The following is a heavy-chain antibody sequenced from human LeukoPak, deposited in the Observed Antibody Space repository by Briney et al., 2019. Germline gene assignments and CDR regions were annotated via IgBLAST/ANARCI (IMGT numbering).Heavy chain of an antibody. D-gene: IGHD5-12*01. V-gene: IGHV1-69*06. CDR3: ARSSPHYSGYAH. CDR1: GGTFSSYA. Sequence: SVKVSCKASGGTFSSYAISWVRQAPGQGLEWMGGIIPIFGTANYAQKFQGRVTITADKSTSTAYMELSSLRSEDTAVYYSARSSPHYSGYAHWGQGTLVTVSS. J-gene: IGHJ4*02. CDR2: IIPIFGTA.